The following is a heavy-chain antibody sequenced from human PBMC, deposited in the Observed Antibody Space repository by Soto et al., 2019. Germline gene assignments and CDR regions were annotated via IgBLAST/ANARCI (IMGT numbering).Heavy chain of an antibody. Sequence: QVQLQQWGAGLLKPSETLSLTCAVYGGSFSDFYWTWIRQPPGNGLEWIGQINHRGSTNYNPSLKSRVTISGDTSKNQCSLKLSSVTAADTAVYYCVRGTSVVTPSLDYWGQGTLVTVSS. J-gene: IGHJ4*02. CDR3: VRGTSVVTPSLDY. D-gene: IGHD2-21*02. CDR1: GGSFSDFY. CDR2: INHRGST. V-gene: IGHV4-34*01.